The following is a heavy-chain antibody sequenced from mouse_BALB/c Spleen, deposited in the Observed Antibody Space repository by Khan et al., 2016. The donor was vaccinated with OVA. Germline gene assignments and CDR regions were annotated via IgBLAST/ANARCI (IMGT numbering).Heavy chain of an antibody. V-gene: IGHV1S132*01. D-gene: IGHD2-2*01. CDR3: AGEGYEGDAMDY. J-gene: IGHJ4*01. CDR2: IYPGTGST. Sequence: QVQLKQSGTELVRPGASVKLSCKTSGYIFTSYWIHWVKQRSGQGLEWIARIYPGTGSTYYNEKFKGKATLTADTSSSTAYMQLSSLKSEDSAVYCGAGEGYEGDAMDYWGQGTLVTVSS. CDR1: GYIFTSYW.